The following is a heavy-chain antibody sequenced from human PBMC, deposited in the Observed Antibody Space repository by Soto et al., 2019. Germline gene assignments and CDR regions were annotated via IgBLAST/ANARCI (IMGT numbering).Heavy chain of an antibody. J-gene: IGHJ4*02. CDR2: IWYDGSNK. CDR1: GFTFSSYG. V-gene: IGHV3-33*01. Sequence: QVQLVESGGGVVQPGRSLRLSCAASGFTFSSYGMHWVRQAPGKGLEWVAVIWYDGSNKYYADSVKGRFTISRDNSKNTLYLQMNSLRAEDTAVYYCARDRRGGSYSSSAYYFDYWGQGTLVTVSS. CDR3: ARDRRGGSYSSSAYYFDY. D-gene: IGHD1-26*01.